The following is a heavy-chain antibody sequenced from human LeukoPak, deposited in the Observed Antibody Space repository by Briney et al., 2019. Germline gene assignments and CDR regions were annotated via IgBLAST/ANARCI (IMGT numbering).Heavy chain of an antibody. CDR2: IYHSGST. J-gene: IGHJ6*03. D-gene: IGHD3-3*01. CDR3: ARVGITIFGVVIDYYYYYMDV. V-gene: IGHV4-30-2*01. Sequence: SETLSLTCAVSGGSISSGGYSWSWIRQPPGKGLEWIGYIYHSGSTYYNPSLKSRVTISVDTSKNQFSLKLSSVTAADTAVYYCARVGITIFGVVIDYYYYYMDVWGKGTTVTVSS. CDR1: GGSISSGGYS.